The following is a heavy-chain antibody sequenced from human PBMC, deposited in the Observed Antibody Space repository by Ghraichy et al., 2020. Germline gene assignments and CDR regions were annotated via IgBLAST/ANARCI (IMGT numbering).Heavy chain of an antibody. Sequence: GGSLRLSCAASGFTVSSNYMSWVRQAPGKGLEWVSVIYSGGSTYYADSVKGRFTISRDNSKNTLYLQMNSLRAEDTAVYYCARDFRAAAAGINYYYYGMDVWGQGTTVTVSS. CDR1: GFTVSSNY. CDR2: IYSGGST. D-gene: IGHD6-13*01. J-gene: IGHJ6*02. CDR3: ARDFRAAAAGINYYYYGMDV. V-gene: IGHV3-53*01.